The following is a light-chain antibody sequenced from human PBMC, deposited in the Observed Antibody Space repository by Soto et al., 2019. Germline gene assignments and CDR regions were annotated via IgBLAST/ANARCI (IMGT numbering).Light chain of an antibody. J-gene: IGLJ3*02. CDR3: SSSTSSNTLV. Sequence: QSGLTQPAPVSASPGQSITMSCTGGKNDIGSSDYVSWYQQHPGKAPKLIIYGVSNRPSGTSDRFSGSKSGNTASLTISGLQADDEADYYCSSSTSSNTLVFGGGTKVTVL. CDR1: KNDIGSSDY. V-gene: IGLV2-14*01. CDR2: GVS.